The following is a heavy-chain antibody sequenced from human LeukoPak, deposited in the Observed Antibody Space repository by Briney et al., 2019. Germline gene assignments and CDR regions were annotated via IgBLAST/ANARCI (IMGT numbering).Heavy chain of an antibody. CDR3: ASDCGGERGWADAFDI. J-gene: IGHJ3*02. Sequence: TRGSLRLSCAASGFTFSSYEMNWVRQAPGKGLEWGSSISSSNSYIYYADSVKGRFTISRDNAKNSLYLQMNSLRAEDTAVYYCASDCGGERGWADAFDIWGQGTMVTVSS. V-gene: IGHV3-21*01. CDR2: ISSSNSYI. D-gene: IGHD2-21*01. CDR1: GFTFSSYE.